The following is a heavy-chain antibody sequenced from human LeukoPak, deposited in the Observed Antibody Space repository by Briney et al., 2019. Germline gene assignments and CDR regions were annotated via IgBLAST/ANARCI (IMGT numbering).Heavy chain of an antibody. CDR1: GYYISSGYY. J-gene: IGHJ4*02. CDR3: AREGYDSSGYMTGFDY. CDR2: IYHSGST. D-gene: IGHD3-22*01. V-gene: IGHV4-38-2*02. Sequence: PSETLSLTCTVSGYYISSGYYWGWIRQPPGKGLEWIGSIYHSGSTYYNPSLKSRVTISVDTSKNQFSLKLSSVTAADTAVYYCAREGYDSSGYMTGFDYWGQGTLVTVSS.